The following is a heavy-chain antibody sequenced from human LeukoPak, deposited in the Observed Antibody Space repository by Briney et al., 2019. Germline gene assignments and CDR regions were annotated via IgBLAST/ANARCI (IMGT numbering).Heavy chain of an antibody. CDR2: IKSDGST. V-gene: IGHV3-74*01. CDR3: ARDPGTVTDPYFDY. Sequence: GGSLRLSCAASGFTFSSYWMHWVRQAPGKGLVWVSRIKSDGSTNYADSVKGRFTISRDNAKNTLSLQMNSLRAEDTAVYYCARDPGTVTDPYFDYWGQGSLVTVSS. CDR1: GFTFSSYW. D-gene: IGHD2-21*02. J-gene: IGHJ4*02.